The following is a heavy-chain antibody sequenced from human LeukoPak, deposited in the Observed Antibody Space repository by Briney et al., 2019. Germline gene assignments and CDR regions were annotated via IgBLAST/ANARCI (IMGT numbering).Heavy chain of an antibody. J-gene: IGHJ4*02. CDR3: ARGEPGYYYGSGSYLPPDY. CDR2: INSDGSST. CDR1: GFTFSSYW. Sequence: GGSLRLSCAASGFTFSSYWMHWVRQAPGKGLVWVSRINSDGSSTSYADSVKGRFTISRDNAKNTLYLQMNSLRAEDTAVYYCARGEPGYYYGSGSYLPPDYWGQGTLVTVSS. V-gene: IGHV3-74*01. D-gene: IGHD3-10*01.